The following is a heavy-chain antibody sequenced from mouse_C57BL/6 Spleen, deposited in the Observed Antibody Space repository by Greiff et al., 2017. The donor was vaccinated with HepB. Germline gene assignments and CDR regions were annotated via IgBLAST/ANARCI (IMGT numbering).Heavy chain of an antibody. J-gene: IGHJ1*03. CDR2: IDPENGDT. V-gene: IGHV14-4*01. CDR1: GFNIKDDY. D-gene: IGHD2-5*01. CDR3: TTDSNYGYFDV. Sequence: EVQVVESGAELVRPGASVKLSCTASGFNIKDDYMHWVKQRPEQGLEWIGWIDPENGDTEYASKFQGKATITADTSSNTAYLQLSSLTSEDTAVYYCTTDSNYGYFDVWGTGTTVTVSS.